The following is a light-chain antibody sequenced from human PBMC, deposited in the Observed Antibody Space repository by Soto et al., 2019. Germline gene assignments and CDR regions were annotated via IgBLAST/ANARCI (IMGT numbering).Light chain of an antibody. Sequence: EVVLTQSPGTLSLSPGERVTLSCRASQSVASSYLAWYQQKPGRAPRLLFYSASSRATGIPDRFSGSGSGTDFTLTISRLEPDDLATYYCQQYNSSPWTFGQGTKVEIK. CDR1: QSVASSY. V-gene: IGKV3-20*01. CDR3: QQYNSSPWT. J-gene: IGKJ1*01. CDR2: SAS.